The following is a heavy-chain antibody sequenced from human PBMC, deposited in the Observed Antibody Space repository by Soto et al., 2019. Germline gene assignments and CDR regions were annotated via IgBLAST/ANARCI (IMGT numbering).Heavy chain of an antibody. CDR3: ARSYYDFWSGYFPFDY. V-gene: IGHV3-64*01. CDR2: IGSNGDNT. CDR1: GFTFSSYA. D-gene: IGHD3-3*01. J-gene: IGHJ4*02. Sequence: GGSLRLSCAASGFTFSSYAMHWVRQAPGKGLEYVSAIGSNGDNTYYANSVKGRFTISRDNSKNTLYLQMGSLRAEDMAVYYCARSYYDFWSGYFPFDYWGQGTLVTVSS.